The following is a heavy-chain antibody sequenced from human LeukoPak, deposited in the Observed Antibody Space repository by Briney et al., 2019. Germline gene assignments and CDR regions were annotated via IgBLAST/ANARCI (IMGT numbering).Heavy chain of an antibody. D-gene: IGHD3-16*01. CDR3: ARDWGPTGAFDI. CDR1: GGSISSGSYY. J-gene: IGHJ3*02. Sequence: SETLSLTCTVSGGSISSGSYYWSWIRQPAGKGLEWIGRIYTSGSTNYNPSLKSRVTISVDTSKNQFSPKLSSVTAADTAVYYCARDWGPTGAFDIWGQGTMVTVSS. CDR2: IYTSGST. V-gene: IGHV4-61*02.